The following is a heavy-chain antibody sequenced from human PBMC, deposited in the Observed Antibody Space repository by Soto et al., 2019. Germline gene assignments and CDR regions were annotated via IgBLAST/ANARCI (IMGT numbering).Heavy chain of an antibody. CDR3: ARDAGSGDHDSGYHYAFDY. CDR2: FSNSGSTM. Sequence: LRLSCAASGFTFSDYYMSWIRQAPGNGLEWVSYFSNSGSTMFYADSVKGRFTISRDNAKNSVYLHMHSLRAEDMAVYYCARDAGSGDHDSGYHYAFDYWGQGTLVTVSS. D-gene: IGHD3-22*01. V-gene: IGHV3-11*01. CDR1: GFTFSDYY. J-gene: IGHJ4*02.